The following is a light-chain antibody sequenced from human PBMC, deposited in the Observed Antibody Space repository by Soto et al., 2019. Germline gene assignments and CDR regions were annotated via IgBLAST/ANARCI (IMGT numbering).Light chain of an antibody. CDR2: EVN. CDR3: SSYTSISSWV. J-gene: IGLJ3*02. CDR1: SSDVGGYDY. Sequence: QSVLTQPASVSGSPGQSITISCTGSSSDVGGYDYVSWYQQHPGKAPKLMIYEVNNRPSGVSNRFSGSKSGNTASLTISGLQAEDDADYHCSSYTSISSWVFGGGTKLTVL. V-gene: IGLV2-14*01.